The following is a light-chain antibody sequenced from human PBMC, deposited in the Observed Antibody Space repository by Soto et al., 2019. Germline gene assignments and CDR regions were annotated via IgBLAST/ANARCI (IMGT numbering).Light chain of an antibody. CDR2: GAS. J-gene: IGKJ1*01. Sequence: EIVLTQSPGSLSLSPGQRATLSCRARQRVDSTFFAWYQKKPGQAPRLLIYGASKRDTGVPDRFSGSGSGTDFTLTISRLEPEDLAVYYCQQYMSSVTFGQGTKVEI. CDR1: QRVDSTF. CDR3: QQYMSSVT. V-gene: IGKV3-20*01.